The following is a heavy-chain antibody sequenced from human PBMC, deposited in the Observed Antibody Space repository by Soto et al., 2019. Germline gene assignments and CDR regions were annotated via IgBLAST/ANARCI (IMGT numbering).Heavy chain of an antibody. Sequence: SEQVSFKASCYTFTTYTISWVRQAPGQGLEWMGWISGNNGNTNYAQNFQGRVTMTTDTSASTAYMEVRSLRSDDTAVYFCARQKGINNYYGMDVWGQGTTVTVSS. CDR3: ARQKGINNYYGMDV. D-gene: IGHD3-10*01. J-gene: IGHJ6*02. V-gene: IGHV1-18*04. CDR1: CYTFTTYT. CDR2: ISGNNGNT.